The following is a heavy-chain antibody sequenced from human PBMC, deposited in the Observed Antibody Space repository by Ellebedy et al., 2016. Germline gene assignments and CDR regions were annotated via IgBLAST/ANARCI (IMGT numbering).Heavy chain of an antibody. D-gene: IGHD2-2*01. Sequence: ASVKVSXXASGGTFSSYAISWVRQATGQGLEWMGWMNPNSGNTGYAQKFQGRVTMTKNTSISTAYMELSSLRSEDTAVYYCARGQTKVVPAAWYNWFDPWGQGTLVTVSS. CDR1: GGTFSSYA. CDR2: MNPNSGNT. CDR3: ARGQTKVVPAAWYNWFDP. V-gene: IGHV1-8*02. J-gene: IGHJ5*02.